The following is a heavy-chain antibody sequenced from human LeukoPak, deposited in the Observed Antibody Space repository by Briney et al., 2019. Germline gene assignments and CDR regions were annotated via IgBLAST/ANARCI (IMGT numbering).Heavy chain of an antibody. CDR2: IYHSGST. CDR3: ARSPYYYDSSGYYH. CDR1: GGSISSGGYS. J-gene: IGHJ5*02. Sequence: SETLSLTCAVSGGSISSGGYSWSWIRQPPGKGLEWIGYIYHSGSTYYNPSLKSRVTISVDRSKNQFSLKLSSVTAADTAVYYCARSPYYYDSSGYYHWGQGTLVTVSS. D-gene: IGHD3-22*01. V-gene: IGHV4-30-2*02.